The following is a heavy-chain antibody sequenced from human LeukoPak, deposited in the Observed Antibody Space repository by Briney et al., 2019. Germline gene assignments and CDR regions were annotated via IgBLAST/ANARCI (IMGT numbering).Heavy chain of an antibody. V-gene: IGHV4-34*01. CDR3: ARQYSSGRIFDY. D-gene: IGHD6-19*01. CDR2: INHSGST. Sequence: SETLSLTCNVSGASISSYYWSWIRQPAGKGLEWIGEINHSGSTNYNPSLKSRVTISVDTSKNQFSLKLSSVTAADTAVYYCARQYSSGRIFDYWGQGTLVTVSS. CDR1: GASISSYY. J-gene: IGHJ4*02.